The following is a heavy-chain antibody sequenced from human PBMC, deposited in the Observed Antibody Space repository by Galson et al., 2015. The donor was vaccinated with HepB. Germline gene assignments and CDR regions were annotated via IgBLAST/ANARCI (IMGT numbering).Heavy chain of an antibody. CDR3: GNVAILGAIPQYFDY. V-gene: IGHV3-23*01. J-gene: IGHJ4*02. D-gene: IGHD3-16*01. Sequence: NWVRQAPARALGLVSSISGGGERKYYGDSVEGRFTTSRENSKNTLYMQMNRLRVEDTAIYYCGNVAILGAIPQYFDYWGQGTLVSVSS. CDR2: ISGGGERK.